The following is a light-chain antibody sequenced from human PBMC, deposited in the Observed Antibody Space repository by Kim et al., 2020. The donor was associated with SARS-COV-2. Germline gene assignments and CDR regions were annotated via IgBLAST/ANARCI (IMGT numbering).Light chain of an antibody. CDR1: QDISNS. J-gene: IGKJ3*01. Sequence: DIRVTQSPSSLSASVGDTVTITCQTNQDISNSLHWYQQKTGKAPKVLIYDAFNLETGVPSRFSGSGSWTYFTLTISSLQPEDVATYYCQQYRDLPVFGPGTKVDIK. V-gene: IGKV1-33*01. CDR2: DAF. CDR3: QQYRDLPV.